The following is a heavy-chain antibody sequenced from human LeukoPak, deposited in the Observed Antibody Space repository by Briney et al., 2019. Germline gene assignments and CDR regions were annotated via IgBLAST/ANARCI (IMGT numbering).Heavy chain of an antibody. CDR3: TRDETPPYFGSGSHDY. V-gene: IGHV3-74*01. Sequence: GGSLRLSCAASGFTFSRSWMHWVRQAPGKGLVWLSRINTDGSITNYADSVKGRFTISRDNAKNTLYLQMDSLRADDTAMYYCTRDETPPYFGSGSHDYWGQGTLVTVSS. CDR1: GFTFSRSW. CDR2: INTDGSIT. D-gene: IGHD3-10*01. J-gene: IGHJ4*02.